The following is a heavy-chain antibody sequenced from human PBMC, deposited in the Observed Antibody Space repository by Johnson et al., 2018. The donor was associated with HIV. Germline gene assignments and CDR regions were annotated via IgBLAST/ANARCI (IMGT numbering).Heavy chain of an antibody. V-gene: IGHV3-23*04. CDR2: ISASGGRT. CDR1: GFIFSSHA. Sequence: VQLVESGGNLVQPGGSLRLSCAASGFIFSSHAMTWLRQAPGKGLEWVSAISASGGRTFYADSVKGRFTVSRDKSTDTGFRRMVSLRAEDTAVYYWSRDKSFWGAGDAFDVWGLGTMVTVSS. J-gene: IGHJ3*01. CDR3: SRDKSFWGAGDAFDV. D-gene: IGHD3-16*01.